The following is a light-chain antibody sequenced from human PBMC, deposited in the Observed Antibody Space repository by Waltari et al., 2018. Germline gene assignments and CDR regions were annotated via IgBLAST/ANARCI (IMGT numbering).Light chain of an antibody. CDR1: SSNIGAGYD. J-gene: IGLJ2*01. CDR2: ANS. Sequence: QSVLTQPPSVSGAPGQRVTISCTGSSSNIGAGYDVHWYQQLPGSAPKLLIYANSERPSGVPDRFSGSKSGTSASLAITGLQAEDEADYYCQSYDRSLSVRVFGGGTKLTVL. V-gene: IGLV1-40*01. CDR3: QSYDRSLSVRV.